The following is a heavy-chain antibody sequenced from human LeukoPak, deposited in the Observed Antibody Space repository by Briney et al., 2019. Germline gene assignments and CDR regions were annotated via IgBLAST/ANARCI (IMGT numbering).Heavy chain of an antibody. CDR3: ARRNYYYGMDV. Sequence: PSGTLSLTCTVSGGSISSYYWSWIRQPPGKGLEWIGYIYYSGSTKYNPSLKNRVTISEDTSKNQFSLKLSSVTAADTAVYYCARRNYYYGMDVWGQGTTVTVSS. CDR2: IYYSGST. J-gene: IGHJ6*02. V-gene: IGHV4-59*08. CDR1: GGSISSYY.